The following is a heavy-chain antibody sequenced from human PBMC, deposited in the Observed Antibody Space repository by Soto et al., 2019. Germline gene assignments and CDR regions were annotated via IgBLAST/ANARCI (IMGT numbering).Heavy chain of an antibody. D-gene: IGHD2-2*01. CDR1: GFTFSSYW. V-gene: IGHV3-7*01. CDR3: ARGKTPIVVVPAVPLPPEKVGYYYYMDV. Sequence: GGSLRLSCAASGFTFSSYWMSWVRQAPGKGLEWVANIKQDGSEKYYVDSVKGRFTISRDNAKNSLYLQMNSLRAEDTAVYYCARGKTPIVVVPAVPLPPEKVGYYYYMDVWGKGTTVTVSS. J-gene: IGHJ6*03. CDR2: IKQDGSEK.